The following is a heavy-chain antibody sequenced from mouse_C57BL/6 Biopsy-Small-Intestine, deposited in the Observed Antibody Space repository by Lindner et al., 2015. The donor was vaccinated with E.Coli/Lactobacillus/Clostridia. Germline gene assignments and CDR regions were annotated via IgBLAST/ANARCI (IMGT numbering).Heavy chain of an antibody. CDR1: GYSFTGYF. CDR2: INPYNGDT. Sequence: VQLQESGPELVKPGASVKMSCKASGYSFTGYFMNWVKQSCGKSLEWIGRINPYNGDTFYNQKFKGKATLTVDKSSSTAHMELRSLTSEDSALYYCARGEYYDVGFAYWGQGTLVTVSA. V-gene: IGHV1-20*01. CDR3: ARGEYYDVGFAY. D-gene: IGHD1-1*01. J-gene: IGHJ3*01.